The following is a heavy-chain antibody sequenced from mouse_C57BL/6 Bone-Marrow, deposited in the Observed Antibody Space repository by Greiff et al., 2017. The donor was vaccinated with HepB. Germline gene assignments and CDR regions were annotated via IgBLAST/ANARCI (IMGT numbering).Heavy chain of an antibody. CDR3: ASGITTVDYYAMDY. CDR2: IDPANGNT. Sequence: VQLQQPGAELVKPGASVKLSCKASGYTFTSYWMHWVKQRPEQGLEWIGRIDPANGNTKYAPKFQGKATITADTSSNTAYLQLSSLTSEDTAIYYCASGITTVDYYAMDYWGQGTSVTVSS. V-gene: IGHV14-3*01. CDR1: GYTFTSYW. D-gene: IGHD1-1*01. J-gene: IGHJ4*01.